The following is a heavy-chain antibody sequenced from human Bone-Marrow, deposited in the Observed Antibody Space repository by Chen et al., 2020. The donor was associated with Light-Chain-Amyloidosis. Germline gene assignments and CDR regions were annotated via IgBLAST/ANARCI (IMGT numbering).Heavy chain of an antibody. Sequence: QVQLVESGGGAVQPGTSLRLSCAASGFLFNTYAMHWVRQAPGKGLEWVATVWYDGSKKQDVDAVKGRFTISRDNSKNTIYLQMNNLTVEDTAVYFCARDRPKLGVWYFDLWGRGTLLTVSS. CDR2: VWYDGSKK. V-gene: IGHV3-33*01. CDR1: GFLFNTYA. J-gene: IGHJ2*01. CDR3: ARDRPKLGVWYFDL. D-gene: IGHD7-27*01.